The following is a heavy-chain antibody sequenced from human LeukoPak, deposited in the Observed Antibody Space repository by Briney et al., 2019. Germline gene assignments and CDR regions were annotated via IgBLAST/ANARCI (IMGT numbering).Heavy chain of an antibody. CDR3: ARSTAGLDY. V-gene: IGHV3-7*01. CDR1: GFTFSNYW. Sequence: GGSLRLSCAASGFTFSNYWMSWVRQAPGKGLEWVANIRQDGSEKYYVDSMRGRFTISRDNAKNSLYLQMSSLRAEDTAVFYCARSTAGLDYWGQGTLVTVSS. D-gene: IGHD1-1*01. CDR2: IRQDGSEK. J-gene: IGHJ4*02.